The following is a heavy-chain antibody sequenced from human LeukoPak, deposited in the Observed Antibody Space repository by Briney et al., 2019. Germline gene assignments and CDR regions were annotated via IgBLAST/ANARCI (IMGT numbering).Heavy chain of an antibody. V-gene: IGHV4-39*07. CDR2: IYYSGST. CDR3: ARDPAAGTIIDY. CDR1: GDSISSTSYY. D-gene: IGHD6-13*01. J-gene: IGHJ4*02. Sequence: SETLSLTCTVSGDSISSTSYYWGWIRQPPGKGLEWIGSIYYSGSTYYNPSLKSRVTISVDTSKNQFSLKLSSVTAADTAVYYCARDPAAGTIIDYWGQGTLVTVSS.